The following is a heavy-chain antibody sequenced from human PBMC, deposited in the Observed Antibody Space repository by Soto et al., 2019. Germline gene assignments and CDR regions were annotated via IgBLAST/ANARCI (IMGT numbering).Heavy chain of an antibody. V-gene: IGHV1-18*01. CDR3: ARDLRYYYGSGTIDY. CDR1: GYTFTSYG. J-gene: IGHJ4*02. CDR2: ISAYNGNT. Sequence: ASVKVSCKASGYTFTSYGISWVRQAPGQGLEWMGWISAYNGNTNYAQKLQGRVTMTTDTSTSTAYMELRSLRSDDTAVYYCARDLRYYYGSGTIDYWGLGTLVTVSS. D-gene: IGHD3-10*01.